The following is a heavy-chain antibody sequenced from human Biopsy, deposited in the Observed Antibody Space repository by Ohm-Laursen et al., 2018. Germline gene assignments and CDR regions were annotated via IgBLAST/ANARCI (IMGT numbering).Heavy chain of an antibody. CDR1: GFSLSARGMR. CDR3: ARTPILIVSAGLVYRHRRHLQGMDV. CDR2: VDWDDYK. Sequence: TQTLTLTCSFSGFSLSARGMRVSWIRQAPGKALEWLARVDWDDYKDYSASLQTKPSISKDTSNDQVVLTVNNVDPADTATYYCARTPILIVSAGLVYRHRRHLQGMDVWGQGIAVTVS. V-gene: IGHV2-70*04. J-gene: IGHJ6*02. D-gene: IGHD6-13*01.